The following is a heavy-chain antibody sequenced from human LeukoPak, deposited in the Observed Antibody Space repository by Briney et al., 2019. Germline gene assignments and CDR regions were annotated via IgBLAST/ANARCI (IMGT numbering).Heavy chain of an antibody. D-gene: IGHD6-13*01. Sequence: SETLSLTCTVSGGSISSSSYYWGWIRQPPGKGLEWIGSIYYSGSTYYNPSLKSRVTISVDTSKNQFSLKLSSVTAADTAVYYCARLKGGYSSSWYGWHWLKNFDYWGQGTLVTVSS. J-gene: IGHJ4*02. V-gene: IGHV4-39*07. CDR2: IYYSGST. CDR3: ARLKGGYSSSWYGWHWLKNFDY. CDR1: GGSISSSSYY.